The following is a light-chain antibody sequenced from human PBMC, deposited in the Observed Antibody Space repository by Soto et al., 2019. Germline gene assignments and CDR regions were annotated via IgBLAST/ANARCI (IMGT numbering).Light chain of an antibody. J-gene: IGKJ5*01. CDR1: QSVSSN. CDR2: GAS. V-gene: IGKV3-15*01. Sequence: IVMTQSPATMSLSLLERPTLSCRPSQSVSSNLAWYQQKPGQAPRLLIYGASTRATGIPARFSGSGSGTEFTLTISSLQSEDFAVYYCQQYNNWPPITFGQGTRLEIK. CDR3: QQYNNWPPIT.